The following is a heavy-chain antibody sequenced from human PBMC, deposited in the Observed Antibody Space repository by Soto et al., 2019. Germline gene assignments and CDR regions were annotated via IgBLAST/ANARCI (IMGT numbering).Heavy chain of an antibody. D-gene: IGHD6-13*01. J-gene: IGHJ4*02. V-gene: IGHV5-51*01. Sequence: LGEFLKISCQASGYSFISSWIGWVRQMPGKGLEWMGIIYPGDSDTRYSPSFQGQVTISADKSTSTAYLQWSSLKASDTATYYCARMMAASGTAFDYWGQGALVTVSS. CDR1: GYSFISSW. CDR3: ARMMAASGTAFDY. CDR2: IYPGDSDT.